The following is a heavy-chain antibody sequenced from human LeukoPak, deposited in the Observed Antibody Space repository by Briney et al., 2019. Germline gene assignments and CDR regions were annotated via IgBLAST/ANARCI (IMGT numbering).Heavy chain of an antibody. D-gene: IGHD5-12*01. Sequence: PSETLSLTCTISGGSISSYYWSWIRQSPGKGLEWIGYVYYSGGTNYNPSLKSRVTISVDTSKNHFSLKLSSVTAADTAVYYCAIDDSGYDSGFDYWGQGTLVTVSS. J-gene: IGHJ4*02. V-gene: IGHV4-59*08. CDR2: VYYSGGT. CDR3: AIDDSGYDSGFDY. CDR1: GGSISSYY.